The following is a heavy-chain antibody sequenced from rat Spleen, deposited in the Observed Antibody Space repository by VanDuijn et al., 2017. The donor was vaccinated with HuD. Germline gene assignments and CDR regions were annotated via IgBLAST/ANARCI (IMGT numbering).Heavy chain of an antibody. J-gene: IGHJ2*01. Sequence: EVHLEESGGGLVQPGRSLNLSCVASGFTFKNYWMTWIRQAPGQGLEWVASISDTGDTTYYPDSVKGRSTISRDNAKSTLYLQMNSLRSEDTATYYCTSPLYGSYVAAYYWGQGVMVTVSS. CDR2: ISDTGDTT. CDR1: GFTFKNYW. V-gene: IGHV5-31*01. CDR3: TSPLYGSYVAAYY. D-gene: IGHD1-8*01.